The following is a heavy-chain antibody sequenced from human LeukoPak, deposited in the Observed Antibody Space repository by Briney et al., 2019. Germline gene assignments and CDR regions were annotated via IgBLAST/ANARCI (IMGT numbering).Heavy chain of an antibody. CDR2: ISSSSSTI. CDR3: ARDLAVGRWPLWHFDL. V-gene: IGHV3-48*02. Sequence: GGSLRLSCAASGFTFSSYSMNWVRQAPGKGLEWVSYISSSSSTIYYADSVKGRFTISRDNAKNSLYLQMNSLRDEDTAVCFCARDLAVGRWPLWHFDLWGRGTLVTVSS. J-gene: IGHJ2*01. D-gene: IGHD5-24*01. CDR1: GFTFSSYS.